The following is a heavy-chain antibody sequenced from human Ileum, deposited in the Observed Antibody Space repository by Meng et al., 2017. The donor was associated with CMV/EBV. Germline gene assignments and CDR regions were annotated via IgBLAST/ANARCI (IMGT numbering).Heavy chain of an antibody. CDR1: GDSVSSSSVS. D-gene: IGHD5-24*01. CDR2: TYYRYKWHN. Sequence: SETLSLTCAISGDSVSSSSVSWNWFRQSPSRGLEWLGRTYYRYKWHNEYALSVKSRLKISWDTSKNEFSLQLNSVTPEDTAVYYCSRGRDGYTDCWGQGTPVTVSS. CDR3: SRGRDGYTDC. J-gene: IGHJ4*02. V-gene: IGHV6-1*01.